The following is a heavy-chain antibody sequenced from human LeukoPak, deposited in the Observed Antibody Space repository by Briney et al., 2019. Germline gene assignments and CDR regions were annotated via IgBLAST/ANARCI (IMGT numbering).Heavy chain of an antibody. CDR2: INHSGST. CDR1: GGSFSGYY. J-gene: IGHJ6*03. V-gene: IGHV4-34*01. Sequence: PSETLSLTCAVYGGSFSGYYWSWIRQPPGKGLEWIGEINHSGSTNYNPSLKSRVTISVDTSKNQFSLKLSSVTAADTAVYYCARQAFDYGDFTSQYYYYYYMDVWGKGTTVTISS. CDR3: ARQAFDYGDFTSQYYYYYYMDV. D-gene: IGHD4-17*01.